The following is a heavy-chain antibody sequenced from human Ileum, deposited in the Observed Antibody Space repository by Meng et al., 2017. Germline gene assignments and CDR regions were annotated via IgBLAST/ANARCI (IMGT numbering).Heavy chain of an antibody. D-gene: IGHD5-18*01. CDR1: GGTFSSYT. CDR3: ARVELTDTAMGRGWFDP. V-gene: IGHV1-69*02. CDR2: IIPILGIA. J-gene: IGHJ5*02. Sequence: QVQLVASGAEVKKPGSSWKVSCKASGGTFSSYTISWVRQAPGQGLEWMGRIIPILGIANYAQKFQGRVTITADKSTSTAYMELSSLRSEDTAVYYCARVELTDTAMGRGWFDPWGQGTLVTVSS.